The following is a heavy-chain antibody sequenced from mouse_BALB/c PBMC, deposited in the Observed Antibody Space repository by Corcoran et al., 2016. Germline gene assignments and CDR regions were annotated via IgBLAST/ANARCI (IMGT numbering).Heavy chain of an antibody. V-gene: IGHV1-18*01. CDR1: GYSFTGYT. CDR2: INPYNGGT. Sequence: EVLLQQSGPELVKPGASMKISCKASGYSFTGYTINWVKQSHGKNLEWIGLINPYNGGTSYNQKFKGKATLTVDKSSSTAYMELLSLTSEDSAVYYCARAFNYYGSSYGYFDVWGAGTTVTVSS. CDR3: ARAFNYYGSSYGYFDV. D-gene: IGHD1-1*01. J-gene: IGHJ1*01.